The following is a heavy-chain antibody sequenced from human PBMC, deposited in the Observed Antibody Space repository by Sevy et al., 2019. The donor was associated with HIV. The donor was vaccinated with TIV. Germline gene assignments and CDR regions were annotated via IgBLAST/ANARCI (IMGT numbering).Heavy chain of an antibody. D-gene: IGHD4-17*01. J-gene: IGHJ2*01. CDR3: ARSIYSYGDYSNWYFDL. CDR2: ISSSSSTI. Sequence: GGSLRLSCAASGFNLSSYSMNWVRQAPGKGLEWVSYISSSSSTIYYAYSVKGRFTISRDNAKNSLYLQMNSLRDEDTAVYYCARSIYSYGDYSNWYFDLWGRGPLVTVSS. CDR1: GFNLSSYS. V-gene: IGHV3-48*02.